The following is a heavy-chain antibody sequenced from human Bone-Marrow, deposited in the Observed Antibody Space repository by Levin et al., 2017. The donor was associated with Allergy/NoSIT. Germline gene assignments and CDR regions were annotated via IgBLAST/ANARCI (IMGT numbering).Heavy chain of an antibody. J-gene: IGHJ4*02. CDR1: GFIFSGYT. Sequence: GGSLRLSCAASGFIFSGYTMSWVRQAPGKGLEWVSAVSGSGDTSFYADSVKGRFTISRDNSKDTLYMQMNSLRAEDTAVYYCARDQKDSSGYYWDYWGQGTLVSVSS. CDR3: ARDQKDSSGYYWDY. D-gene: IGHD3-22*01. V-gene: IGHV3-23*01. CDR2: VSGSGDTS.